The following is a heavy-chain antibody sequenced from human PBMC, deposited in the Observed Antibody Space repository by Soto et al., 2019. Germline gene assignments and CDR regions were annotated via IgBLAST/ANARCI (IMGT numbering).Heavy chain of an antibody. CDR3: ARDARGSSSWYTGADYYYGMDV. Sequence: GESLKISCKGAGYSFTSYWIGWVRQMPGKXLEWMGIIYPGDSDTRYSPSFQGQVTISADKSISTAYLQWSSLKASDTAMYYCARDARGSSSWYTGADYYYGMDVWGQGTTVTVSS. D-gene: IGHD6-13*01. J-gene: IGHJ6*02. CDR2: IYPGDSDT. V-gene: IGHV5-51*01. CDR1: GYSFTSYW.